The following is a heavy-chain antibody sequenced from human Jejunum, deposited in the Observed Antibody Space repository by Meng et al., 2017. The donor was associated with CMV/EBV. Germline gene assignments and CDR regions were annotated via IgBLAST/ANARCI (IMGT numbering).Heavy chain of an antibody. CDR3: AKDTAPDSGFNFDH. V-gene: IGHV3-23*03. D-gene: IGHD1-14*01. CDR2: VYSGGDRT. CDR1: GFTFDSYA. J-gene: IGHJ4*02. Sequence: GFTFDSYAMTWVRQAPGKGLEWVSIVYSGGDRTYYADSVKGRFTISRDNSKNTLYLQMNSLRAEDTAVYYCAKDTAPDSGFNFDHWGQGTLVTVSS.